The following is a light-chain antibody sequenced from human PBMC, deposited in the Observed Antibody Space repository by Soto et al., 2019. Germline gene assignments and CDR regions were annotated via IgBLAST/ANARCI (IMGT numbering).Light chain of an antibody. Sequence: QSALTQPASMSGSPGQSITISCTGTSSDVGGYNYVSRYRQHPGKAPKLMIYDVNNRPSGVSNRFSGSKSGNTASLTISGLQAEDEADYYCSSHSSSSTLVVFGGGTKPIVL. J-gene: IGLJ2*01. V-gene: IGLV2-14*03. CDR1: SSDVGGYNY. CDR3: SSHSSSSTLVV. CDR2: DVN.